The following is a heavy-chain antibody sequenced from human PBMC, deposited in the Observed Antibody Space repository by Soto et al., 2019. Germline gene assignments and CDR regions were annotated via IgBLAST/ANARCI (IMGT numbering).Heavy chain of an antibody. V-gene: IGHV1-69*08. D-gene: IGHD3-9*01. Sequence: QVQLVQSGAEVKKPGSSVKVSCKASGGTFSSYTISWVRQAPGQGLEWMGRIIPILGIANYAQKFQGRVTITADKSTSTAYMELSSLRSEDTAVYYCARDEGGTIFRDLDYWGQGPLVTVSS. CDR2: IIPILGIA. CDR1: GGTFSSYT. J-gene: IGHJ4*02. CDR3: ARDEGGTIFRDLDY.